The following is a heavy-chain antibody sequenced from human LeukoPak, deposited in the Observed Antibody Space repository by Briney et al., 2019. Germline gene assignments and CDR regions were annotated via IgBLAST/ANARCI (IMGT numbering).Heavy chain of an antibody. CDR2: IFSGGYT. V-gene: IGHV3-66*01. CDR1: GFTVSSNY. CDR3: VKEGVTMGAAAFDL. Sequence: GGSLRLSCAASGFTVSSNYMSWVRQSPGKGLEWVSLIFSGGYTYYADSVRGRFTISRDNSRNTLYLQMHSLRAEDTALYYCVKEGVTMGAAAFDLWGQGTMVTVSS. D-gene: IGHD3-10*01. J-gene: IGHJ3*01.